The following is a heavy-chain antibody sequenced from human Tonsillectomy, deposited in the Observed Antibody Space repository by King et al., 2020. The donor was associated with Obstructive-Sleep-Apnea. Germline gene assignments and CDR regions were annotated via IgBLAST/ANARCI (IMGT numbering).Heavy chain of an antibody. V-gene: IGHV1-2*02. D-gene: IGHD6-19*01. CDR1: GYTFSGYY. CDR3: ARGGAVASTFWPNWFDP. Sequence: QLVQSGAEVKKPGASVKVSCKASGYTFSGYYMHWVRQAPGQGLEWMGWINPNSGGTNYAQKFQGRVTMTRDSSINTAYMALSVLRSDDTAVYYCARGGAVASTFWPNWFDPWGQGTQVTVSS. CDR2: INPNSGGT. J-gene: IGHJ5*02.